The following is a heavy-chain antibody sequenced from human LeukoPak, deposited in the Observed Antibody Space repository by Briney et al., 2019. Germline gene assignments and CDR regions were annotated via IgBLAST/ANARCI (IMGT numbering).Heavy chain of an antibody. CDR1: GGSISSYY. V-gene: IGHV4-59*01. D-gene: IGHD3-16*01. J-gene: IGHJ4*02. CDR2: IYYSGGT. Sequence: PSETLSLTCTVPGGSISSYYWSWIRQPPGKGLEWIGYIYYSGGTNYNPSLKSRVTISVDTSKNQFSLKLSSVTAADTAVYYCAREGRGGFDYWGQGTLVTVSS. CDR3: AREGRGGFDY.